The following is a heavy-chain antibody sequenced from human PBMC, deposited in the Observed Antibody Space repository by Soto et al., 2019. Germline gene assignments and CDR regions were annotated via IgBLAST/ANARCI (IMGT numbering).Heavy chain of an antibody. CDR1: GGSFSGYY. J-gene: IGHJ5*02. D-gene: IGHD6-13*01. Sequence: PSETLSLTCAFYGGSFSGYYWSWIRQPPGKGLEWIGEINHSGSTNYNPSLKSRVTISVDTSKNQFSLKLSSVTAADTAVYYCARSGIAAAGTGSAGWFDPWGQGTLVTVSS. V-gene: IGHV4-34*01. CDR2: INHSGST. CDR3: ARSGIAAAGTGSAGWFDP.